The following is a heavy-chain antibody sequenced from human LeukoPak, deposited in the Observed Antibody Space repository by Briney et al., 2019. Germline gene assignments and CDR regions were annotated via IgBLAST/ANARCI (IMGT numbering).Heavy chain of an antibody. V-gene: IGHV3-23*01. D-gene: IGHD6-19*01. CDR3: AKAGIAVPATPEY. Sequence: GGSLRLTCAASGFTFSSYAMNWVRQAPGKGLEWVSVISSSGGTTYYSDSVKGRFIISRDNSKNTLYLQMNSLRAEDTAVYYCAKAGIAVPATPEYCGQGTQVTVSS. CDR2: ISSSGGTT. J-gene: IGHJ4*02. CDR1: GFTFSSYA.